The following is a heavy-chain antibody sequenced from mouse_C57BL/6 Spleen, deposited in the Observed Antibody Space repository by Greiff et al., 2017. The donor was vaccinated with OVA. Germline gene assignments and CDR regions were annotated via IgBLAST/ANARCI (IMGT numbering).Heavy chain of an antibody. CDR3: ARGGSGAMDY. Sequence: VQVVESGAELARPGASVKLSCKASGYTFTSYGISWVKQRTGQGLEWIGEIYPRSGNTYYNEKFKGKATLTADKSSSTAYMELRSLTSEDSAVYFCARGGSGAMDYWGQGTSVTVSS. CDR2: IYPRSGNT. D-gene: IGHD3-1*01. V-gene: IGHV1-81*01. CDR1: GYTFTSYG. J-gene: IGHJ4*01.